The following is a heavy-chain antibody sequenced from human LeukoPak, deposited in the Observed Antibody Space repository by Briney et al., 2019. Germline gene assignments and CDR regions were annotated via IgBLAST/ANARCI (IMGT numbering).Heavy chain of an antibody. CDR3: ARLGASVTTLSWFDP. D-gene: IGHD4-17*01. Sequence: SETLSLTCTVSGGSISNYYWSWIRQTPGKGLEWIGYVYYLGNTDYNPSLLSRVTISIDTSKNQFSLKLSSVTAADTAVYYCARLGASVTTLSWFDPWGQGTLVTVSS. CDR2: VYYLGNT. CDR1: GGSISNYY. V-gene: IGHV4-59*08. J-gene: IGHJ5*02.